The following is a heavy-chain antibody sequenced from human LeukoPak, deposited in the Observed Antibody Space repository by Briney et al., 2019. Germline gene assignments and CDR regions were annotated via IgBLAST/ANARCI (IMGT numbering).Heavy chain of an antibody. CDR2: IYYSGST. CDR3: ARRLEYCSSTSCSNYFDY. V-gene: IGHV4-39*01. CDR1: GGSISSSSYY. J-gene: IGHJ4*02. Sequence: PSETLSLTCTVSGGSISSSSYYWGWIRQPPGKGLEWIGSIYYSGSTYYNPSLKSRVTISVDTSKNQFSLKLSSVTAADTAVYHCARRLEYCSSTSCSNYFDYWGQGTLVTVSS. D-gene: IGHD2-2*01.